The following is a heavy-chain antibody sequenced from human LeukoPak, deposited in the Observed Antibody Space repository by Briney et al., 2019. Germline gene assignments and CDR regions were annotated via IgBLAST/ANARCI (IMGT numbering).Heavy chain of an antibody. D-gene: IGHD3-22*01. V-gene: IGHV1-46*01. CDR3: ARDQTYYYDSSGYDGDDY. CDR2: INPSGGST. Sequence: ASVKVSCKASGYTFTSYYIHWVRQAPGQGLEWMGLINPSGGSTNFAQKFQGRVTMTRDTSISTAYMELSRLRSDDTAVYYCARDQTYYYDSSGYDGDDYWGQGTLVTVSS. CDR1: GYTFTSYY. J-gene: IGHJ4*02.